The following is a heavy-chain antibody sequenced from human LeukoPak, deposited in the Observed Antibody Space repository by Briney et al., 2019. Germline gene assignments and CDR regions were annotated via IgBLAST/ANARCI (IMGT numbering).Heavy chain of an antibody. CDR3: AKQPYNYYYLDV. J-gene: IGHJ6*03. CDR1: GLTFHDYA. D-gene: IGHD2-21*01. V-gene: IGHV3-23*01. Sequence: PGGSLRLSCAISGLTFHDYAMTWVRQAPGKGLEWVSTIAGDSSKTYYADSVKGRFTISRDNSNYMLFLHMNNLRAEDTAIHCAKQPYNYYYLDVWGKGTTVTVSS. CDR2: IAGDSSKT.